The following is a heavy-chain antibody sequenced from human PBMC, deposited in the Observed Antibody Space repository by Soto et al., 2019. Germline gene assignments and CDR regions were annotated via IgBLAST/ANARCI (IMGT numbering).Heavy chain of an antibody. D-gene: IGHD6-13*01. CDR2: INHSGST. Sequence: QVQLQQWAAGLLKPSETLSLTCAVYGGSFSGYYWSWIRQPPGQGLEWIGEINHSGSTNYNPSLKSRGTLSVDTSKNQFSLKLSSVTAADTAVYYCARGGTAAAGERENWFDPWGQGTLVTVSS. J-gene: IGHJ5*02. V-gene: IGHV4-34*01. CDR3: ARGGTAAAGERENWFDP. CDR1: GGSFSGYY.